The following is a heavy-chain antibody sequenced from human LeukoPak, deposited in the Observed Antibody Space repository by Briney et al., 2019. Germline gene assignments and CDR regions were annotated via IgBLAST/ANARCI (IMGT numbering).Heavy chain of an antibody. Sequence: QPGGSLRLSCAASGFTFSNYWMSWVRQAPGKGLEWVANIKDDGSAKYYVDSVKGRFTISRDNAKNSLYLQMNSLRAEDTAVYYCARAVESNYWGQGTLVTVSS. CDR2: IKDDGSAK. J-gene: IGHJ4*02. CDR1: GFTFSNYW. CDR3: ARAVESNY. V-gene: IGHV3-7*04.